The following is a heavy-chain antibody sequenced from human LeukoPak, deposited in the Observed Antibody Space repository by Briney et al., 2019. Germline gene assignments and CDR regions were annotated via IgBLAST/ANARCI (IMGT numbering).Heavy chain of an antibody. J-gene: IGHJ3*02. V-gene: IGHV3-21*01. CDR2: ISSSSSYT. CDR1: GVIFSSYV. CDR3: ARVNYDSEAFDI. D-gene: IGHD3-22*01. Sequence: GGSLRLSCAASGVIFSSYVTSWVRQAPGKGLEWVSSISSSSSYTYYADSVKGRFTISRDNAKNSLYLQMNSLRAEDTAVYYCARVNYDSEAFDIWGQGTMVTVSS.